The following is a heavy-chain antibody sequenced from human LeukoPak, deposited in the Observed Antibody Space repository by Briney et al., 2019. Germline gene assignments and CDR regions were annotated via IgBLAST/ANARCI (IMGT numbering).Heavy chain of an antibody. CDR3: ARVSTNSRVGGYDPQWCFDL. D-gene: IGHD5-12*01. V-gene: IGHV1-18*04. Sequence: GASVKVSCKASGYTFINYGFTWVRQAPGQGLEWMGWISGYNGNTNYLQKFQGRVTMTTDTSTNTVYMELRSLSSDDTAVYYCARVSTNSRVGGYDPQWCFDLWGRGTLVTVSS. J-gene: IGHJ2*01. CDR2: ISGYNGNT. CDR1: GYTFINYG.